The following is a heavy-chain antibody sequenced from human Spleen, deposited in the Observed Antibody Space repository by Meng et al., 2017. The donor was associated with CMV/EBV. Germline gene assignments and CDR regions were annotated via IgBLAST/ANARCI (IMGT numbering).Heavy chain of an antibody. CDR2: IYYGGST. D-gene: IGHD4-17*01. V-gene: IGHV4-39*01. Sequence: SETLSLTCSVSGGSISSGSYYWGWIRQPPGKGLEWIGTIYYGGSTYYNPSLESRVTISVDTSKNQFSRKLSSVTAADTAVYYCAHGDYVDYWGQGTLVTVSS. CDR1: GGSISSGSYY. J-gene: IGHJ4*02. CDR3: AHGDYVDY.